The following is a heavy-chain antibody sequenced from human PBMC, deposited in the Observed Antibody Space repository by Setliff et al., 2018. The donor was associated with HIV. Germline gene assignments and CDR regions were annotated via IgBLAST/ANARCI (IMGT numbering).Heavy chain of an antibody. D-gene: IGHD6-13*01. V-gene: IGHV3-7*01. CDR3: ATQTGFYNSHWYDY. CDR1: GLPFYNYW. J-gene: IGHJ4*02. Sequence: GGSLRLSCVASGLPFYNYWMTWLRRAPGRGLEWVANIKQDGSDMHYIESVKGRFTIFRDNAKNSVFLQMNSLRAEDTGVYYCATQTGFYNSHWYDYWGQGTVVTVSS. CDR2: IKQDGSDM.